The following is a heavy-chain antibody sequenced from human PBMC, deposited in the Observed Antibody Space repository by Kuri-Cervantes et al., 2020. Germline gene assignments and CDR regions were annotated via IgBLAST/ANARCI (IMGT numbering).Heavy chain of an antibody. Sequence: GESLKISCAASGFSFNIYWMHWVRQAPGKGLVWVSSINSDGSSTSYADSVKGRFTISRDNAKNSLYLQMNSLRAEDTAVYYCARVSGWYLDNPYYFDYWGQGTLVTVSS. J-gene: IGHJ4*02. CDR2: INSDGSST. D-gene: IGHD6-19*01. V-gene: IGHV3-74*01. CDR1: GFSFNIYW. CDR3: ARVSGWYLDNPYYFDY.